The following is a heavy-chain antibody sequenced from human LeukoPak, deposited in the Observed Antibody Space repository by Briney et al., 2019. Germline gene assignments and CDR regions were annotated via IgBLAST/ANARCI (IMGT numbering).Heavy chain of an antibody. CDR1: GCSISSYY. J-gene: IGHJ4*02. CDR2: IHTSGST. V-gene: IGHV4-4*07. Sequence: SETLSLTCTVSGCSISSYYWSWSRQPTGKGLQWIGRIHTSGSTNYNPSLKSRVTMSADTSKNQFSLKLSSVTAADTAVYYCARDQYYYDSSGYYFFDYWGQGTLVTVSS. CDR3: ARDQYYYDSSGYYFFDY. D-gene: IGHD3-22*01.